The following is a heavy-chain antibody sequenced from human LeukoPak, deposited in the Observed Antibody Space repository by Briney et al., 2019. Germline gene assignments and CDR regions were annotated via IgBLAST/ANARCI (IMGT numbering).Heavy chain of an antibody. V-gene: IGHV3-48*03. CDR3: AREKEDCTNTGCYEEFDY. CDR2: ISSSGSNA. J-gene: IGHJ4*02. D-gene: IGHD2-2*01. CDR1: GFTFSDYE. Sequence: GGSLRLSCAASGFTFSDYEMTWVRQAPGKGLEWVSYISSSGSNAYYADSVRGRFTISRDNAKNSLYLQMNSLRAEDTAIYYCAREKEDCTNTGCYEEFDYWGEGTLVTVAS.